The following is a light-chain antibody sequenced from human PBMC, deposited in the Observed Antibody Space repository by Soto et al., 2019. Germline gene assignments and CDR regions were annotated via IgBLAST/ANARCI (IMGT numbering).Light chain of an antibody. V-gene: IGKV3-20*01. CDR3: QQYGSSPRT. CDR1: QSVGRH. Sequence: ENVLTRSPATLSLAPGERATINNRTSQSVGRHLNWYRQTPGQAPRLLIHDASSRATGISDRFTGSGSGTDFTLTISTLEPEDFAVYYCQQYGSSPRTSGLGTKVDIK. J-gene: IGKJ1*01. CDR2: DAS.